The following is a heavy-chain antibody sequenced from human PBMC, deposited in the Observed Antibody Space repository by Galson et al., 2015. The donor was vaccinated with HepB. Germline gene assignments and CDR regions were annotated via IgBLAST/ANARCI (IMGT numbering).Heavy chain of an antibody. CDR3: TRHKLRYFDWLYISPRDYGMDV. V-gene: IGHV3-73*01. Sequence: SLRLSCAASGFTFSGSAMHWVRQASGKGLEWVGRIRSKANSYATAYAASVKGRFTISRDDSKNTAYLQMNSLKTEDTAVYYCTRHKLRYFDWLYISPRDYGMDVWGQGTTVTVSS. D-gene: IGHD3-9*01. CDR2: IRSKANSYAT. CDR1: GFTFSGSA. J-gene: IGHJ6*02.